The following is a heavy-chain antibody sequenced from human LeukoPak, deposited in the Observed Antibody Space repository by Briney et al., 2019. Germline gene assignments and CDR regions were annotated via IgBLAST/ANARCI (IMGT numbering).Heavy chain of an antibody. J-gene: IGHJ6*02. D-gene: IGHD3-3*01. CDR3: VSSRVATPPYNYGMDV. V-gene: IGHV4-61*02. CDR2: IHSSGFA. Sequence: SETLSLTCNVSGESISSGNYYWTWIRHPARNGLEWIERIHSSGFANYNRSLKSRVTISRDTSKNQLSLKVSSVTAADTAVYFCVSSRVATPPYNYGMDVWGQGTTVVASS. CDR1: GESISSGNYY.